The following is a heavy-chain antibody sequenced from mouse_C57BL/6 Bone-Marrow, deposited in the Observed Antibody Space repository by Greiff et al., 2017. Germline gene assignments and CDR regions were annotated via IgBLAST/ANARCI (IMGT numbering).Heavy chain of an antibody. Sequence: QVQLQQPGAELVRPGTSVKLSCKASGYTFTSYWMHWVKQRPGQGLEWIGVIDPSDSYTNYNQKFKGKATLTVDTSSSTDYMQLSSLTSEDSAVYYCARNDDYDLFAYWGQGTLVTVSA. D-gene: IGHD2-4*01. CDR1: GYTFTSYW. CDR2: IDPSDSYT. J-gene: IGHJ3*01. CDR3: ARNDDYDLFAY. V-gene: IGHV1-59*01.